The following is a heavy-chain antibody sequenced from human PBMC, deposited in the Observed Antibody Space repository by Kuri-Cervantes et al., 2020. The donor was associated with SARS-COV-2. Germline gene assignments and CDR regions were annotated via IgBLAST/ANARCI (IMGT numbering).Heavy chain of an antibody. Sequence: LSLTCAASGFTVSSNYMSWVRQAPGKGLEWVSVIYSGGSTYYADSVKGRFTISRDNSKNTLYRQMNSLRAEDTAVYYCARDPGCGGDCYKYYYYYMDVWGKGTTVTVSS. CDR1: GFTVSSNY. J-gene: IGHJ6*03. CDR3: ARDPGCGGDCYKYYYYYMDV. V-gene: IGHV3-66*02. CDR2: IYSGGST. D-gene: IGHD2-21*01.